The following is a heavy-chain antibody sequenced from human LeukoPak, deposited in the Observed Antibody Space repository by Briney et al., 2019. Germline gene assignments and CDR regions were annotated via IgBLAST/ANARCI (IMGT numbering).Heavy chain of an antibody. CDR3: ARPSWGYSLAFDI. D-gene: IGHD5-18*01. Sequence: KPSETLSLTCTVSGGSISSSSYYWGWIRQPPGKGLEWIGSIYYSGSTYYNPSLKSRVTISVDTSKNQFSLKLSSVTAADTAVYYCARPSWGYSLAFDIRGQGTMVTVSS. V-gene: IGHV4-39*01. J-gene: IGHJ3*02. CDR1: GGSISSSSYY. CDR2: IYYSGST.